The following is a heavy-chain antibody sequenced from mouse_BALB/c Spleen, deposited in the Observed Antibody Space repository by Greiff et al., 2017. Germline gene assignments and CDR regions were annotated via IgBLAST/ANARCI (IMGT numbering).Heavy chain of an antibody. Sequence: EVQGVESGGGLVQPGGSRKLSCAASGFTFSSFGMHWVRQAPEKGLEWVAYISSGSSTIYYADTVKGRFTISRDNPKNTLFLQMTSLRSEDTAMYYCARYDYDGTFSFAYWGQGTLVTVAA. D-gene: IGHD2-4*01. CDR2: ISSGSSTI. J-gene: IGHJ3*01. CDR1: GFTFSSFG. V-gene: IGHV5-17*02. CDR3: ARYDYDGTFSFAY.